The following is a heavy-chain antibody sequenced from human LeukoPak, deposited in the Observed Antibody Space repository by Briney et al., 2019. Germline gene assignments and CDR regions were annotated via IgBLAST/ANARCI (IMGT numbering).Heavy chain of an antibody. J-gene: IGHJ3*02. Sequence: SQTLSLTCAISGDSVSSNSVAWNWIGQSPSRGLEWLGRTLYRSKWYNDYAVSVKSRIIINPDTSKNQFTLQLNSVSPEDTAVYYCARGSYGAFDIWAQGTMVTVSS. V-gene: IGHV6-1*01. CDR2: TLYRSKWYN. CDR1: GDSVSSNSVA. D-gene: IGHD3-10*01. CDR3: ARGSYGAFDI.